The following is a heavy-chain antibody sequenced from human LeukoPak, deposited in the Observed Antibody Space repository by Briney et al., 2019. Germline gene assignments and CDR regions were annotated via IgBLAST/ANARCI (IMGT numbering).Heavy chain of an antibody. CDR2: INHSGST. CDR3: ARSERRGYSYGYGPTYLAKYNWFDP. J-gene: IGHJ5*02. Sequence: SETLSLTCAVYSGSFSGYYWSWIRQPPGKGLEWIGEINHSGSTNYNPSLKSRVTISVDTSKNQFSLKLSSVTAADTAVYYCARSERRGYSYGYGPTYLAKYNWFDPWGQGTLVTVSS. D-gene: IGHD5-18*01. CDR1: SGSFSGYY. V-gene: IGHV4-34*01.